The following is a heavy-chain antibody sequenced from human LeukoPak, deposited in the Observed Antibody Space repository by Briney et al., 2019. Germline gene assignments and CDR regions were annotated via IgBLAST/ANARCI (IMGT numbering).Heavy chain of an antibody. Sequence: GGSLRLSCAGSGFTFSDAWMSWVRRAPRQGLEWVGRIKNKIDGGTTDYAAPVKGRFTISRDDSKNTAYLQMGSLKTEDTAVYYCTTRGGFGYWGQGTLVTVSS. D-gene: IGHD2-15*01. CDR3: TTRGGFGY. J-gene: IGHJ4*02. CDR1: GFTFSDAW. CDR2: IKNKIDGGTT. V-gene: IGHV3-15*01.